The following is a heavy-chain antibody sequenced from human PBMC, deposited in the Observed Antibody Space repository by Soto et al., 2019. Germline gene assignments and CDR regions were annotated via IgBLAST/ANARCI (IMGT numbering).Heavy chain of an antibody. CDR3: ARRYGSCFDI. D-gene: IGHD3-10*01. CDR2: IYYSGST. J-gene: IGHJ3*02. V-gene: IGHV4-59*08. Sequence: QVQLQESGPGLVKPSETLSLTCTVSGGSISSYYWSWIRQPPGKGLEWIGYIYYSGSTNYNSSLKSRVTISVDTSKNQFSLKLSSVPAADTAVYYCARRYGSCFDIWGQGTMVTVSS. CDR1: GGSISSYY.